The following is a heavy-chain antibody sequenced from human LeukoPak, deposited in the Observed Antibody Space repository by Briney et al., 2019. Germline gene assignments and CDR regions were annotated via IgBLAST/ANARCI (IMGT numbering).Heavy chain of an antibody. Sequence: PSQTLSLTCTVSGGSISSYYWSWIRQPPGKGLEWIGYIYYSGSTNYNPSLKSRVTISVDTSKNRFSLKLSSVTAADTAVYYCARDLTSGYSLNDAFDIWGQGTMVTVSS. CDR1: GGSISSYY. CDR3: ARDLTSGYSLNDAFDI. CDR2: IYYSGST. V-gene: IGHV4-59*01. D-gene: IGHD3-22*01. J-gene: IGHJ3*02.